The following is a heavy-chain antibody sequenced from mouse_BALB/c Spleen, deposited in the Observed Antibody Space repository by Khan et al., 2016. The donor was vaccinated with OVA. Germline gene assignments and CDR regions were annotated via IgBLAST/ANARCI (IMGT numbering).Heavy chain of an antibody. Sequence: VELVESGAELVRPGASVKLSCKTSGYIFTSYWIHWLKQRSGQGLEWIARIYPGTDNTYYNEKLKDKATLTADKSSSTAYMQLSSLKSEDSAVYFCAREEALYYFDYWGQGTTRTVSS. CDR2: IYPGTDNT. V-gene: IGHV1-76*01. J-gene: IGHJ2*01. CDR3: AREEALYYFDY. D-gene: IGHD3-2*02. CDR1: GYIFTSYW.